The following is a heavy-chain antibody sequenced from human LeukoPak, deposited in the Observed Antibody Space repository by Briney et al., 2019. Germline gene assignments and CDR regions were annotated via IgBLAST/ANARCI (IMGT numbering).Heavy chain of an antibody. J-gene: IGHJ1*01. CDR3: AKSPFGDAAKYFQH. CDR1: GFSVGNYY. D-gene: IGHD4-17*01. Sequence: PGGSLRLSCAASGFSVGNYYMSWVRQAPGKGLEWVSIIYSSGSTYYPDSVKGRFTISRDNSKNTLYLQMNSLRAEDTAVYYCAKSPFGDAAKYFQHWGQGTLVTVSS. V-gene: IGHV3-53*01. CDR2: IYSSGST.